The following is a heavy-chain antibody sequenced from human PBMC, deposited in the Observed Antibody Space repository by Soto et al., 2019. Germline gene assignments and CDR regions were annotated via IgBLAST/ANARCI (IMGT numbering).Heavy chain of an antibody. V-gene: IGHV1-69*13. Sequence: SVKVSCKASGGTFSSYAISWVRQAPGQGLEWMGGIIPIFGTANYAQKFQGRVTITADESTSTAYMELSSLRPEDTAVYYCAAIVVVTAPPAYYFDYWGQGTLVTVSS. J-gene: IGHJ4*02. CDR3: AAIVVVTAPPAYYFDY. CDR1: GGTFSSYA. D-gene: IGHD2-21*02. CDR2: IIPIFGTA.